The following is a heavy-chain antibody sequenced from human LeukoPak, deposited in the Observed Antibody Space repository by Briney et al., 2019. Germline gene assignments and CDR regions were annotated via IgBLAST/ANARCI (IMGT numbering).Heavy chain of an antibody. J-gene: IGHJ4*02. Sequence: GGSLRLSCAASGFTFDDYAMHWVRQAPGKGLEWVSAISGSGGSTYYAGSVKGRFTISRDNSKNTLYLQMNSLRADDTAVYYCAKSHHVTAIDYWGQGTLVTVSS. CDR3: AKSHHVTAIDY. CDR1: GFTFDDYA. D-gene: IGHD2-21*02. CDR2: ISGSGGST. V-gene: IGHV3-23*01.